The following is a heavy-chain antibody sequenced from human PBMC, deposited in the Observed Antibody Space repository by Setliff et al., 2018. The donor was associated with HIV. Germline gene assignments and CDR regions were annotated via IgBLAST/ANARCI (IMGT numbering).Heavy chain of an antibody. D-gene: IGHD3-10*01. CDR2: IYHSGST. CDR3: ARSTYYYGSGKGSGWFDP. V-gene: IGHV4-30-2*01. Sequence: PSETLSLTCAVSGGSISSGGYSWSWIRQPPGKGLEWIGYIYHSGSTYYNPSLKGRVTISIDRSKNQFSLKLSSVTAADTAVYYCARSTYYYGSGKGSGWFDPWGQGTLVTVSS. CDR1: GGSISSGGYS. J-gene: IGHJ5*02.